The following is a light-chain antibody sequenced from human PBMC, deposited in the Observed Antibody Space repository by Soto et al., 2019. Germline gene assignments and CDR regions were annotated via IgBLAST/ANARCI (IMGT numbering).Light chain of an antibody. J-gene: IGKJ1*01. CDR1: QSIGVW. Sequence: DIQMTQSPSTLSASVGDRVTITCRASQSIGVWLAWYQQKPGTAPKLLIYKTSTLDSGVPLRFSGSRSGTEFTLTISSLQPDDFATYYCQQYINYFRTFGQGTKVEI. CDR2: KTS. CDR3: QQYINYFRT. V-gene: IGKV1-5*03.